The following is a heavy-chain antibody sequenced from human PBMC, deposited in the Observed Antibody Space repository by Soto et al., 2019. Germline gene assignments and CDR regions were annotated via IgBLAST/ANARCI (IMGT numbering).Heavy chain of an antibody. Sequence: ASVTVSCKASGYTFTSYGISWVRQAPGQGLEWMGWISAYNGNTNYAQKLQGRVTMTTDTSTSTAYMELRSLRSDDTAVYYCARNPFGVVIEYYFDYWGQGTLVTVSS. D-gene: IGHD3-3*01. CDR1: GYTFTSYG. CDR2: ISAYNGNT. J-gene: IGHJ4*02. CDR3: ARNPFGVVIEYYFDY. V-gene: IGHV1-18*01.